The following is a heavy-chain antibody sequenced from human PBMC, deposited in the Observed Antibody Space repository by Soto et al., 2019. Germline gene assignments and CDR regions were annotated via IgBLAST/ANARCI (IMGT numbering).Heavy chain of an antibody. Sequence: SETISISWFVSGDSVTSHHWIWVRQFPWQGLEWIAYTSYTGNTNYNPSLQSRVTISLDTSKNQLSLKLTSMNAADTAVYCCASDSHPGFTPYFAPRGKGTLVTVSS. CDR2: TSYTGNT. D-gene: IGHD1-26*01. J-gene: IGHJ1*01. CDR1: GDSVTSHH. CDR3: ASDSHPGFTPYFAP. V-gene: IGHV4-59*02.